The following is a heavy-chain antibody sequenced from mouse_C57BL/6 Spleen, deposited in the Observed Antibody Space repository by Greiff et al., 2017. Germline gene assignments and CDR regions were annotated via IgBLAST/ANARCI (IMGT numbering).Heavy chain of an antibody. J-gene: IGHJ4*01. CDR1: GYTFISYW. CDR3: ERLEVVDSRDY. V-gene: IGHV1-69*01. D-gene: IGHD1-1*01. CDR2: IDPSDSYT. Sequence: QVQLQQSGAELVMPGASVKLSCKASGYTFISYWMHWVKQRPGQGLEWIGEIDPSDSYTNYNHKFKGKSTLTVDQSSSTAYMQLSSLTAEDSAVYYCERLEVVDSRDYGGQGTSVTVSS.